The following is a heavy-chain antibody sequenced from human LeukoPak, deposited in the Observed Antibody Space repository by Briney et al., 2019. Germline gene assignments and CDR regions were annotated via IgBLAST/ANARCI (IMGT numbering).Heavy chain of an antibody. CDR1: GGSISSSSYY. V-gene: IGHV4-39*01. CDR3: ASPYYYGSGSG. D-gene: IGHD3-10*01. J-gene: IGHJ4*02. Sequence: TPSETLSLTCTVSGGSISSSSYYWGWIRQPPGKGLEWIGSIYYSGSTYYNPSLKSRVTISVDTSKNQFSLKLSSVTAADTAVYYCASPYYYGSGSGWGQGTLVTVSS. CDR2: IYYSGST.